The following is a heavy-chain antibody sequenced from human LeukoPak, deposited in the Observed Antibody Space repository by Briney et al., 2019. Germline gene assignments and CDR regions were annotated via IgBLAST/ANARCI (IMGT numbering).Heavy chain of an antibody. CDR3: ARDHPNTAMVMWFDP. J-gene: IGHJ5*02. V-gene: IGHV1-46*04. Sequence: SVKVSCKASGYTFTSYYMHWVRQAPGQGLERMGIINPSGGSTSYAQKLQGRVTMTRDTSTSTVYMELSSLRSEDTAVYYCARDHPNTAMVMWFDPWGQGTLVTVSS. CDR2: INPSGGST. D-gene: IGHD5-18*01. CDR1: GYTFTSYY.